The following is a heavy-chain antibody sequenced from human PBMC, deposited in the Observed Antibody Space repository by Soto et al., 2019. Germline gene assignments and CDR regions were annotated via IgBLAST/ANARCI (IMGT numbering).Heavy chain of an antibody. D-gene: IGHD6-19*01. CDR2: TYYRSKWYN. CDR1: GDRVSTNVVA. Sequence: SQTLSLTCAISGDRVSTNVVAWNWIRQSPSRGLEWLGRTYYRSKWYNDYAISVKSRITINSDTSQNQCSLQLKSVTPEDTAVYYCAIHSSGWFNFDHWGQGALVTXSS. CDR3: AIHSSGWFNFDH. J-gene: IGHJ4*02. V-gene: IGHV6-1*01.